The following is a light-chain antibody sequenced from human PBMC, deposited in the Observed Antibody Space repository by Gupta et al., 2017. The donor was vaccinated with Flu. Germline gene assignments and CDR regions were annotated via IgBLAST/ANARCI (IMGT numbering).Light chain of an antibody. CDR3: AAWDDSLNTWV. J-gene: IGLJ3*02. CDR1: SSNIGSNT. CDR2: TTN. Sequence: QSVLTQTPSASGTPGQRVSISCSGSSSNIGSNTVNWYQQLPGTAPKLLIYTTNQRPSGVPDRFSGSRSGTSASLAISRRQSDDEADYFCAAWDDSLNTWVFGGGTKLTVL. V-gene: IGLV1-44*01.